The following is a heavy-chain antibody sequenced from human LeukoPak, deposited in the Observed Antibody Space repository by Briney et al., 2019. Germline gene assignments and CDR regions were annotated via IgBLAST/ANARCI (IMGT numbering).Heavy chain of an antibody. Sequence: ESGPTLVEPTQTLTLTCTFSGFSLSTSGMCVSWIRQPPGKALEWLALIRWDDNKYYSTSLKTRLTISKDTSKNQVVLTMTNMDPVDTATYYCARMMYGDFVDYFDYWGQGTLVTVSS. V-gene: IGHV2-70*01. CDR3: ARMMYGDFVDYFDY. J-gene: IGHJ4*02. D-gene: IGHD4-17*01. CDR2: IRWDDNK. CDR1: GFSLSTSGMC.